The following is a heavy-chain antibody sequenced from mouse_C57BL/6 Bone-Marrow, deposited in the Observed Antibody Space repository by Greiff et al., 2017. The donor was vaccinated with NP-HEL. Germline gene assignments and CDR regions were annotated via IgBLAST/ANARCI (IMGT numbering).Heavy chain of an antibody. V-gene: IGHV5-6*01. J-gene: IGHJ3*01. Sequence: EVNVVESGGDLVKPGGSLKLSCAASGFTFSSYGMSWVRQTPDKRLEWVATISSGGSYTYYPDSVKGRFTISRDNAKNTLYLQMSSLKSEDTAMYYCARQGSYYSNYGFAYWGQGTLVTVSA. D-gene: IGHD2-5*01. CDR2: ISSGGSYT. CDR3: ARQGSYYSNYGFAY. CDR1: GFTFSSYG.